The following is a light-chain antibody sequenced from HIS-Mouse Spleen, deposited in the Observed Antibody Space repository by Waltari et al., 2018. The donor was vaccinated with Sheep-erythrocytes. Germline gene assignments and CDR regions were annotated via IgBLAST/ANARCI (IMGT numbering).Light chain of an antibody. V-gene: IGLV2-14*03. CDR1: SSDVGGYNY. Sequence: QSALTQPASVSGSPGQSITISCPGTSSDVGGYNYVSWYQQHPGKAPKLMIYDVSNRPSRVSNRFYCSKSGNTASRTISGLQAEDEADYYCSSYTSSSTWVFGGGTKLTVL. J-gene: IGLJ3*02. CDR3: SSYTSSSTWV. CDR2: DVS.